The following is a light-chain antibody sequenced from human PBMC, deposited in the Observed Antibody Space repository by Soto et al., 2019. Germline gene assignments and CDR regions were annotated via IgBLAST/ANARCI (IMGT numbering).Light chain of an antibody. CDR3: QQRSNWPLT. J-gene: IGKJ4*01. CDR1: QSVSNNY. CDR2: GAS. V-gene: IGKV3D-20*02. Sequence: EXXLTQSPGTLSLSPGXRATLSCRASQSVSNNYLAWYQQKPGQAPRLLIYGASSRATGIPARFSGSGSGTDFTLTISSLEPEDFAVYYCQQRSNWPLTFGGGTKVDIK.